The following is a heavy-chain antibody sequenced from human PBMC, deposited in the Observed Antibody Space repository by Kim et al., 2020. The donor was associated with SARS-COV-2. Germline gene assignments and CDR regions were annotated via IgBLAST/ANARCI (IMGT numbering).Heavy chain of an antibody. CDR3: TSIFEY. J-gene: IGHJ4*02. CDR2: AGGSR. Sequence: AGGSRYYADSGKGRFTTSRDNANNMVYLQMNSLRVDDTAIYYCTSIFEYWGQGALVTVSS. D-gene: IGHD3-3*02. V-gene: IGHV3-74*01.